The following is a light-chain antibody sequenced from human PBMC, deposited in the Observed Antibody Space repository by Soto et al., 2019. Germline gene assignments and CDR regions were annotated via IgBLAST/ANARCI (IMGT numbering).Light chain of an antibody. Sequence: DIQMTQSPSTLSASVGDRVTISCRASQSVSRWLAWYQQKPGKAPNLLIYDASNLQSGVPSRFSGSGSGTDFTLSISSLQREDFATYYCQQSYITPPGTFGQGTKVDIK. CDR2: DAS. CDR1: QSVSRW. V-gene: IGKV1-39*01. CDR3: QQSYITPPGT. J-gene: IGKJ1*01.